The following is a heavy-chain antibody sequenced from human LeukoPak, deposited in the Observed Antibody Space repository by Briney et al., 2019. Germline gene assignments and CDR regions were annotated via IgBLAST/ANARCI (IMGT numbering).Heavy chain of an antibody. Sequence: SETLSLTCTVSGGSISSGGYYWSWIRQHPGKGLEWIGYIYYSGSTYYNPSLKSRVTISVDTSKNQFCLKLSSVTAADTAVYYCARESITMVRGVIEVGLDYWGQGTLVTVSS. CDR2: IYYSGST. J-gene: IGHJ4*02. V-gene: IGHV4-31*03. CDR1: GGSISSGGYY. CDR3: ARESITMVRGVIEVGLDY. D-gene: IGHD3-10*01.